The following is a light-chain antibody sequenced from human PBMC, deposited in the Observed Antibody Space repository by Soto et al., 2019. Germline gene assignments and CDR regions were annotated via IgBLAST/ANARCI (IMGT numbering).Light chain of an antibody. Sequence: NVLTQSPGTLSLSPGERATLSCMASQSVNANYLAWFQQKPGQAPRLLIYGASSRATGIPDRFSGSGSGTDFTLTISRLEPEDFAVYYCQQYGRSPRTFGQGTKVDIK. CDR3: QQYGRSPRT. CDR2: GAS. J-gene: IGKJ1*01. V-gene: IGKV3-20*01. CDR1: QSVNANY.